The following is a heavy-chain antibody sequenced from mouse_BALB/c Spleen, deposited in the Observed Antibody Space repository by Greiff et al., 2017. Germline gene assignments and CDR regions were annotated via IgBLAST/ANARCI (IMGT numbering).Heavy chain of an antibody. J-gene: IGHJ3*01. V-gene: IGHV14-1*02. D-gene: IGHD1-1*01. CDR1: GFNIKDYY. CDR3: ARPSVAGGAY. Sequence: EVQLQQSGAELVRPGALVKLSCKASGFNIKDYYMHWVKQRPEQGLEWIGWIDPENGNTIYDPKFQGKASITADTSSNTAYLQLSSLTSEDTAVYYCARPSVAGGAYWGQGTLVTVSA. CDR2: IDPENGNT.